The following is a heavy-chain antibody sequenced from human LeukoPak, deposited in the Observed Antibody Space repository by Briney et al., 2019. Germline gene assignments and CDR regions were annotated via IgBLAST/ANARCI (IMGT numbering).Heavy chain of an antibody. J-gene: IGHJ3*02. CDR2: ISGSGGTI. D-gene: IGHD6-13*01. V-gene: IGHV3-23*01. CDR3: AHRSSPGAFDI. CDR1: GFTFSNYA. Sequence: SGGSLRLSCAASGFTFSNYAMNWVRQAPGKGLEWVSSISGSGGTIYYADSVKGRFTISRDISKNTLYLQMSSLRTDDTAVYYCAHRSSPGAFDIWGQGTMVTVSS.